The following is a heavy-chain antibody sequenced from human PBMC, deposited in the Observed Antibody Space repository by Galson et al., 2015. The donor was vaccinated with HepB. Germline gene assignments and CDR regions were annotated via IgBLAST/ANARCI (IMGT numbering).Heavy chain of an antibody. D-gene: IGHD3-10*01. CDR3: SREGPSGIDDY. J-gene: IGHJ4*02. CDR2: MFHSGSS. CDR1: GDSINTYS. Sequence: DTLSLTCTVSGDSINTYSWNWIRQPPGKGLEWAGSMFHSGSSTYNPSLKSRVSMSLFTSKNEFSLELRSVTAADTAVYYCSREGPSGIDDYWGQGTLVTVSS. V-gene: IGHV4-59*03.